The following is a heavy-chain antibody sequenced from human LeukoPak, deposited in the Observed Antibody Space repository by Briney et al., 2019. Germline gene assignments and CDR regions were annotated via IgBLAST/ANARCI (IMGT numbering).Heavy chain of an antibody. D-gene: IGHD3-16*01. Sequence: GGSLRLSCAGSGFVFSTYWMHWVRQAPGKGLAWVSRIKTDGSTTYYADSVKGRFTVSRDNAKNTLYLQMSSLRAEDTAVYYCARDGAWGGFDHWSQGALVTVSS. J-gene: IGHJ4*02. CDR2: IKTDGSTT. V-gene: IGHV3-74*01. CDR1: GFVFSTYW. CDR3: ARDGAWGGFDH.